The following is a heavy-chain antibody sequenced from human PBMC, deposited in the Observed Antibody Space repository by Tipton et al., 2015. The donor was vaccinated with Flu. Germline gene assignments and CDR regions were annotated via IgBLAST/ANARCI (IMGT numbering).Heavy chain of an antibody. CDR3: AKEDCSSTSCYVGY. J-gene: IGHJ4*02. Sequence: SLRLSCAASGFTFDDYAMHWVRQAPGKGLEWVSGISWNSGSIGYADSVKGRFTISRDNAKNSLYLQMNSLGAEDTALYYCAKEDCSSTSCYVGYWGQGTLVTVSS. CDR2: ISWNSGSI. D-gene: IGHD2-2*01. CDR1: GFTFDDYA. V-gene: IGHV3-9*01.